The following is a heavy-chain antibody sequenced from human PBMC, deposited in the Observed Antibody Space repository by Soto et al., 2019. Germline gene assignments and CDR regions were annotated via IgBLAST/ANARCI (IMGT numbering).Heavy chain of an antibody. Sequence: GGSLRLSCAASGFTFSSYAMSWVLQAPGKGLEWVSAISGSGGSTYYADSVKGRFTISRDNSKNTLYLQMNSLRAEDTAVYYCAKGSEYSSSPNDFDYWGQGTLVTVSS. CDR3: AKGSEYSSSPNDFDY. V-gene: IGHV3-23*01. CDR2: ISGSGGST. J-gene: IGHJ4*02. CDR1: GFTFSSYA. D-gene: IGHD6-6*01.